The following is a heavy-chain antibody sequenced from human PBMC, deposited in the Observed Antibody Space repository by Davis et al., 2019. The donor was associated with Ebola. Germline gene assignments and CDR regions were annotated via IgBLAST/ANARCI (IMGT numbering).Heavy chain of an antibody. CDR2: MNPNSGNT. CDR1: GYTFTGYY. D-gene: IGHD2-2*01. V-gene: IGHV1-8*02. CDR3: ARGTLPAATAC. J-gene: IGHJ4*02. Sequence: ASVKVSCKASGYTFTGYYMHWVRQAPGQGLEWMGWMNPNSGNTGYAQKFQGRVTMTRNTSISTAYMELSRLRSDDTAVYYCARGTLPAATACWGQGTLVTVSS.